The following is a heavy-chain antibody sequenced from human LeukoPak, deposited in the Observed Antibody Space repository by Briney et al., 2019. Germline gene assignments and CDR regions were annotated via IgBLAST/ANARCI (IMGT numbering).Heavy chain of an antibody. V-gene: IGHV4-59*01. D-gene: IGHD1-26*01. Sequence: SETLSLTCTVSGGSISSYYWSWIRQPPGKGLEWIGYIYYSGSTNYNPSLKSRVTISVDTSKNQFSLKLSSVTAADTAVYYCARAGGSYSFDYWGQGTRVTVSS. CDR2: IYYSGST. CDR1: GGSISSYY. J-gene: IGHJ4*02. CDR3: ARAGGSYSFDY.